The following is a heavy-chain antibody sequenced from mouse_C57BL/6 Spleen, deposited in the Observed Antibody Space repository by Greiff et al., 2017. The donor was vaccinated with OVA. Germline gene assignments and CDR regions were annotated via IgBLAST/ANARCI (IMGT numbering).Heavy chain of an antibody. CDR2: IDPSDSYT. J-gene: IGHJ1*03. V-gene: IGHV1-59*01. Sequence: QVQLQQPGAELVRPGTSVKLSCKASGYTFTSYWMHWVKQRPGQGLEWIGVIDPSDSYTNYNQKFKGKATLTVDTSSSTAYMQLSSLTSEDSAVYYGTRRENYGSSYRYFDVWGTGTTVTVSS. CDR1: GYTFTSYW. D-gene: IGHD1-1*01. CDR3: TRRENYGSSYRYFDV.